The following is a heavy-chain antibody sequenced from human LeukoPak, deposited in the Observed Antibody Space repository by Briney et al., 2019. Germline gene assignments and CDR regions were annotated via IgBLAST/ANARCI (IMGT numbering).Heavy chain of an antibody. CDR3: ARQQLTHFDF. V-gene: IGHV1-2*02. D-gene: IGHD6-13*01. CDR2: INSNNGGT. Sequence: GASVTGSCKASGYTFTAYYMHWVRQAPGQGLEWMGWINSNNGGTKYAQKFRDRVTMTRDTSISTAYMELSSLRSDDTAVYYCARQQLTHFDFWGQGTLVSVSS. J-gene: IGHJ4*02. CDR1: GYTFTAYY.